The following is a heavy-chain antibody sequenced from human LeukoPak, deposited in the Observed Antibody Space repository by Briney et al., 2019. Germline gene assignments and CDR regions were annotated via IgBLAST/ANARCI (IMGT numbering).Heavy chain of an antibody. V-gene: IGHV1-2*02. CDR3: ARDLSSGSYQIDY. CDR1: GYTFTGYY. Sequence: GASVKVSCKASGYTFTGYYMHWVRQAPGQGLEWMGWINPNSGGTNYAQKFQGRVTMTRDTSISTAYMELSRLRSDDTAVYYCARDLSSGSYQIDYWGQGTLVTVSS. J-gene: IGHJ4*02. D-gene: IGHD1-26*01. CDR2: INPNSGGT.